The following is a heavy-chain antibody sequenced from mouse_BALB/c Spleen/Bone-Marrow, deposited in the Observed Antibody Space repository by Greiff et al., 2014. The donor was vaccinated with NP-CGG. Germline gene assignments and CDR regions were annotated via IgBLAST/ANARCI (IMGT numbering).Heavy chain of an antibody. D-gene: IGHD2-4*01. CDR3: ASYDYGYYFDY. J-gene: IGHJ2*01. CDR2: IVPANGNT. V-gene: IGHV14-3*02. Sequence: VHLKQSGAELVKPGASVKLSCTTSGFNIKDTYMHWVKLRPEQGLEWIGRIVPANGNTKYAPKFQGKATITADTSSNTAYLQLSSLTSEDTAVYFCASYDYGYYFDYWGQGTTLTVSS. CDR1: GFNIKDTY.